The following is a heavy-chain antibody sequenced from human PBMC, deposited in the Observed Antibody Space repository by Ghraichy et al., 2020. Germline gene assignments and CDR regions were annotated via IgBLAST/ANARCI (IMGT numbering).Heavy chain of an antibody. D-gene: IGHD3-22*01. J-gene: IGHJ4*02. CDR2: IYSGGST. V-gene: IGHV3-53*01. CDR3: VREGDSSGYYPSY. Sequence: LSLTCAASGFTVSSNYMSWVRQAPGKGLEWVSVIYSGGSTYYADSVKGRFTISRDNSKNTLYLQMNSLRAEDTAVYYCVREGDSSGYYPSYWGQGTLVTVSS. CDR1: GFTVSSNY.